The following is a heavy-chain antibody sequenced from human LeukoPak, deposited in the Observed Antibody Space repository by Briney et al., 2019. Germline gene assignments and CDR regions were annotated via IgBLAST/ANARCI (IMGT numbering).Heavy chain of an antibody. Sequence: GGSLRLSCAASGFTFSSYWMHWVRQALGKGLVWVSRIKSDGSTNYADSVKGRFTISRDNAKNTVSLQMNSLRAEDTGVYYCARAPSEIGGYYPEYFRHWGQGTLVTVSS. V-gene: IGHV3-74*01. CDR1: GFTFSSYW. D-gene: IGHD3-22*01. J-gene: IGHJ1*01. CDR2: IKSDGST. CDR3: ARAPSEIGGYYPEYFRH.